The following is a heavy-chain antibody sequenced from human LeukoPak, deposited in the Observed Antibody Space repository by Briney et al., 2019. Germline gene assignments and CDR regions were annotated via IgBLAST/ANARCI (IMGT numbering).Heavy chain of an antibody. CDR1: GFTLRNYW. V-gene: IGHV3-7*01. CDR2: MNEDGTDK. CDR3: ARDAYCSSTSCLN. D-gene: IGHD2-2*01. Sequence: PGGSLRLSCAASGFTLRNYWMSWVRQAPGKGPEWVANMNEDGTDKNYVDSVKGRFTISRDNAKNSLYLQMNSLRAEDTAVYYCARDAYCSSTSCLNWGQGTLVTVSS. J-gene: IGHJ4*02.